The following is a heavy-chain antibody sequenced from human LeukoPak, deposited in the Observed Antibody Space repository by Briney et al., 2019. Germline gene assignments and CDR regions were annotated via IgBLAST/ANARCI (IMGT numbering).Heavy chain of an antibody. CDR3: ARVLSGSWDWFDP. Sequence: GGSLRLSCAASGFTFSNYWMYWVRQAPGKGLVWVSRINTDGSRITYADSVKGRFTISRDNAMNTVYLQMNSLRAEDTAVYYCARVLSGSWDWFDPWGQGTLVTVSS. D-gene: IGHD3-22*01. J-gene: IGHJ5*02. V-gene: IGHV3-74*01. CDR1: GFTFSNYW. CDR2: INTDGSRI.